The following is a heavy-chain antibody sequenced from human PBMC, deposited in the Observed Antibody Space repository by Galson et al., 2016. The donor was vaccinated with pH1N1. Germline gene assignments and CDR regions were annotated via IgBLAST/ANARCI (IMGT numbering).Heavy chain of an antibody. V-gene: IGHV3-30*04. J-gene: IGHJ4*02. CDR3: ARDSEYSGHEGFH. Sequence: SLRLSCAASGFTFTSYAMHWVRQAPGKGLEWVAVILYDGTNKYYADSVKGRFTISRDKTQSTVYPQMNSLRTEDTAVYYCARDSEYSGHEGFHWAQGTLVIVSS. CDR1: GFTFTSYA. D-gene: IGHD5-12*01. CDR2: ILYDGTNK.